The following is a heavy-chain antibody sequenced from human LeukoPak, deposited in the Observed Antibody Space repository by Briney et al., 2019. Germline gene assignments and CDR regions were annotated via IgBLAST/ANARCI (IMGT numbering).Heavy chain of an antibody. CDR1: GFTFSSYA. J-gene: IGHJ4*02. CDR3: AKDSEYYDSSGHDY. Sequence: GGSLRLSCAASGFTFSSYAMSWVRQAPGNGLEWVSAISGSGGSTYYADSVKGRFTISRDNSKNTLYLQMNSLRAEDTAVYYCAKDSEYYDSSGHDYWGQGTLVTVSS. CDR2: ISGSGGST. V-gene: IGHV3-23*01. D-gene: IGHD3-22*01.